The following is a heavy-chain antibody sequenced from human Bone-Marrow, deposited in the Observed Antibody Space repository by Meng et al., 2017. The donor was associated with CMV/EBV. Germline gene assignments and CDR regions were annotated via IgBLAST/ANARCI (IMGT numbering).Heavy chain of an antibody. V-gene: IGHV4-39*01. D-gene: IGHD2-2*01. Sequence: SETLSLTCTVSGGSISSSSYYWGWIRQPPGKGLEWIGSIYYSGNTYYNPSLKSRVTISVDTSKNQFSLKLSSVTAADTAVYYCARQTSGYCSSTSCYFWGSGIDYWGQGPLVTFYS. CDR1: GGSISSSSYY. CDR2: IYYSGNT. J-gene: IGHJ4*02. CDR3: ARQTSGYCSSTSCYFWGSGIDY.